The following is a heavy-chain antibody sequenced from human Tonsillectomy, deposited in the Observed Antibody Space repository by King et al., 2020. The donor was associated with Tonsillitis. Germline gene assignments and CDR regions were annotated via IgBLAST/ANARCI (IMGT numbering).Heavy chain of an antibody. V-gene: IGHV2-70*04. Sequence: TLKDSGPALVKPTQTLTLTCTFSGFSLSTSGMRVNWIRQPPGKALEWLARIDWDEDEFYSTSLKTRFTITKDTSKNQVVLTMTNMDPVDTATYFCARGFGGYSFDFWGQGTLVTVSS. J-gene: IGHJ4*02. CDR2: IDWDEDE. CDR3: ARGFGGYSFDF. CDR1: GFSLSTSGMR. D-gene: IGHD4-11*01.